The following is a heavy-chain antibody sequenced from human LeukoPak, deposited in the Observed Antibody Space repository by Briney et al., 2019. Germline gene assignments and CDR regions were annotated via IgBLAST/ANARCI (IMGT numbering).Heavy chain of an antibody. CDR2: IYSGGST. Sequence: GGSLRLSCAASGFNFSDHYMSWIRQAPGKGLEWVSVIYSGGSTYYADSVKGRFTISRDNSKNTLYLQMNSLRAEDTAVYYCARETPDSSGWYDYYYGMDVWGQGTTVTVSS. CDR3: ARETPDSSGWYDYYYGMDV. J-gene: IGHJ6*02. D-gene: IGHD6-19*01. V-gene: IGHV3-66*01. CDR1: GFNFSDHY.